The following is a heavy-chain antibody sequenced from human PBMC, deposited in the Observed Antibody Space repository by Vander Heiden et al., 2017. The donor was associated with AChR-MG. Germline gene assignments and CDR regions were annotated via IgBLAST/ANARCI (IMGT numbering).Heavy chain of an antibody. CDR3: ARGQQWLPLAFDI. Sequence: EVQLVESGGGLVQPGGSLRLSCVASGFSLSGYWMSWVRQAPGKGLEWVANIKQDGSEKYYVDSVKGRFTISRDNAENSLDLQMNSLRAEDTALYYCARGQQWLPLAFDIWGQGTVVTVSS. V-gene: IGHV3-7*01. CDR2: IKQDGSEK. CDR1: GFSLSGYW. J-gene: IGHJ3*02. D-gene: IGHD6-19*01.